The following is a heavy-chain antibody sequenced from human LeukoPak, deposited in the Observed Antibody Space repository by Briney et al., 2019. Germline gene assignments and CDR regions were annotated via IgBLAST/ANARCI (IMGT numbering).Heavy chain of an antibody. CDR2: ISGSGGST. V-gene: IGHV3-23*01. Sequence: PGGSLRLSCAASGFTFSSYAMSWVRQAPGKGLEWVSAISGSGGSTYYADSVKGRFTISRDNSKNTLYLQMNSLRAEDTAVYYCAKALVAAGKPYGMDVWGQGTTVTVSS. J-gene: IGHJ6*02. D-gene: IGHD6-13*01. CDR1: GFTFSSYA. CDR3: AKALVAAGKPYGMDV.